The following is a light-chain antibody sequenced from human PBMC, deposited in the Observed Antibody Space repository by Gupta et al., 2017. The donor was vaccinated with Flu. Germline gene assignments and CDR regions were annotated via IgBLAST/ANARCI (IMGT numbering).Light chain of an antibody. V-gene: IGLV2-14*01. CDR2: EVS. J-gene: IGLJ3*02. CDR3: SSFTSSLTWV. CDR1: SSDVGRYNY. Sequence: QSALTQPASVSGSPGQSITTSCTGTSSDVGRYNYVSWFQQYPGKAPKLMIYEVSNWPSGVSNRFSGSKSGNTASLTISGLQAEDEADYYCSSFTSSLTWVFGGGTKLTVL.